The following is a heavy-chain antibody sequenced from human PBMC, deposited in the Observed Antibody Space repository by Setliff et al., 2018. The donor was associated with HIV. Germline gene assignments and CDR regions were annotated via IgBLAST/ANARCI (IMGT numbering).Heavy chain of an antibody. CDR3: ARGAIAAAGDFDY. CDR1: GGFISSYY. J-gene: IGHJ4*02. Sequence: PSETLSLTCTVSGGFISSYYWNWIRQPAGKGLGWIGRIYTSGSTNYNPSLKSRVTMSVDTSKNQFSLRLSSVTAADTAVYYCARGAIAAAGDFDYWGQGTLVTVSS. CDR2: IYTSGST. D-gene: IGHD6-13*01. V-gene: IGHV4-4*07.